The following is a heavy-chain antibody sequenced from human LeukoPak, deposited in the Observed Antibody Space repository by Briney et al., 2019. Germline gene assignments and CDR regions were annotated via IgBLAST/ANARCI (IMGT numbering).Heavy chain of an antibody. CDR1: GVSMRSNW. Sequence: TSETLSLTCAVSGVSMRSNWWSWVRQSPGKGLEWIGEIYHSGSTNYNPSLKSRVDIAVDQSRSQFSLKLRSVTAADTAVYYCVSNGYYSIDYWGQGTLVTVSS. V-gene: IGHV4-4*02. CDR3: VSNGYYSIDY. CDR2: IYHSGST. D-gene: IGHD3-22*01. J-gene: IGHJ4*02.